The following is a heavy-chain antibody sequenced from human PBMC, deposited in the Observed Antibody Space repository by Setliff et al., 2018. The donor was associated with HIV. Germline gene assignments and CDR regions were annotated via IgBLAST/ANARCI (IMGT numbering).Heavy chain of an antibody. CDR3: ASRVYYYDSNNFLREEGFDP. J-gene: IGHJ5*02. CDR2: TSHSGKT. CDR1: GGPLSGHY. D-gene: IGHD3-22*01. Sequence: PSETLSLTCAVYGGPLSGHYWSWIRQPPGQGLEWIGETSHSGKTNYNPSLKSRVTISVDTSKKQFSLKLSSVTAADTAVYYCASRVYYYDSNNFLREEGFDPWGQGTRVTVSS. V-gene: IGHV4-34*01.